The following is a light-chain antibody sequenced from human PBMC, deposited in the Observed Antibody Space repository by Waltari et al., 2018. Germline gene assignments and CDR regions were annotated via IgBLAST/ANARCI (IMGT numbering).Light chain of an antibody. J-gene: IGLJ2*01. V-gene: IGLV1-44*01. CDR1: HSNVGANV. CDR3: ASWDDSLNGRWV. CDR2: RND. Sequence: QSVLTPPPSASAAPGQRVTISCSGSHSNVGANVVNWIQQFPGTAPRLLIYRNDRRPSGVADRFSASKSGTSASLAISGLRPEDEADYYCASWDDSLNGRWVFGGGTKLTVL.